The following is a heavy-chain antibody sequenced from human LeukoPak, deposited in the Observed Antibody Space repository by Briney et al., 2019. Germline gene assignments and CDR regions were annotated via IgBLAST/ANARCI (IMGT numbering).Heavy chain of an antibody. CDR2: ISSSGSTI. J-gene: IGHJ4*02. Sequence: GGSLRLSCAASGFTFSDYYMSWIRRAPGKGLEWISYISSSGSTIYYADSVKGRFTISRDNAKNSLYLQMNSLRAEDTAVYYCARDLAAMVIGFDYWGQGILVTVSS. CDR1: GFTFSDYY. V-gene: IGHV3-11*01. CDR3: ARDLAAMVIGFDY. D-gene: IGHD5-18*01.